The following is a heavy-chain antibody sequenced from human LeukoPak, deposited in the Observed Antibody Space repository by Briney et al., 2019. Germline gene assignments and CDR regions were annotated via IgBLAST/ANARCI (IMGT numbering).Heavy chain of an antibody. CDR2: IYYSGST. V-gene: IGHV4-61*01. D-gene: IGHD1-14*01. Sequence: SETLSLSCTVSGGSVSSGSYYWSWIRQPPGKGLEWLGNIYYSGSTNYNPSLKSRVTISVDTSKNQFSLKLSSVTAADTAVYYCARNRRGDYYYGMDVWGKGTTVTVSS. CDR1: GGSVSSGSYY. CDR3: ARNRRGDYYYGMDV. J-gene: IGHJ6*04.